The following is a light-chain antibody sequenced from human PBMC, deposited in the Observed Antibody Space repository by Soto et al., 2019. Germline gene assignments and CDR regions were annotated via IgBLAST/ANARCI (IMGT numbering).Light chain of an antibody. Sequence: DIQMTQSPSAMSASVGDRVTITCRASQGISNYLAWFQQKPGKVPKRLIYAASSLQSGAPSRFRGSGSGTEFTLTISSLQPEDFATSYCLFWGTFGGGTKVEIK. CDR1: QGISNY. V-gene: IGKV1-17*03. CDR2: AAS. J-gene: IGKJ4*01. CDR3: LFWGT.